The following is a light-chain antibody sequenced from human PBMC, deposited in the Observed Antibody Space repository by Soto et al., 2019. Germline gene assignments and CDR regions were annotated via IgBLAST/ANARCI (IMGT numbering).Light chain of an antibody. V-gene: IGKV3-20*01. CDR3: QHYGSSPWT. CDR2: DAS. Sequence: EIVLTQSPGTLSLSPGERATLSCRASQSVSGSSLAWFQQKPGQAPRLLIYDASTRATGVPGRFSGSGSGTDFSLTISRLEPEDVAVYYCQHYGSSPWTFGQGTKVEIK. J-gene: IGKJ1*01. CDR1: QSVSGSS.